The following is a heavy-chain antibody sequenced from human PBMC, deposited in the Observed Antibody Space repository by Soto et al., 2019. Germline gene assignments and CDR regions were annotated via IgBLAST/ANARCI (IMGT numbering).Heavy chain of an antibody. CDR3: ARGPEYYYDSSGYYLAEYFQH. Sequence: QVQLVESGGGVVQPGRSLRLSCAASGFTFSSYAMHWVRQAPGKGLEWVAVISYDGSNKYYADSVKGRFTISRDNSKNTLYLQMNSLRAEDMAVYYCARGPEYYYDSSGYYLAEYFQHWGQGTLVTVSS. J-gene: IGHJ1*01. D-gene: IGHD3-22*01. V-gene: IGHV3-30-3*01. CDR1: GFTFSSYA. CDR2: ISYDGSNK.